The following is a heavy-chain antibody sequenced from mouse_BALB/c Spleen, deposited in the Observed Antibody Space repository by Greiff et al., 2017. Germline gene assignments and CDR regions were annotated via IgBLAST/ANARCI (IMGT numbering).Heavy chain of an antibody. Sequence: QVQLKQSGAELMKPGASVKISCKATGYTFSSYWIEWVKQRPGHGLEWIGEILPGSGSTNYNEKFKGKATFTADTSSNTAYMQLSSLTSEDSAVYYCARGYDGRDYYAMDYWGQGTSVTVSS. D-gene: IGHD2-14*01. CDR3: ARGYDGRDYYAMDY. CDR1: GYTFSSYW. J-gene: IGHJ4*01. CDR2: ILPGSGST. V-gene: IGHV1-9*01.